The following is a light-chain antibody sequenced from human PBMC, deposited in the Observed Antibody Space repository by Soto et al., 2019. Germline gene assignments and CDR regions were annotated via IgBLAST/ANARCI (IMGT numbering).Light chain of an antibody. Sequence: EIVLTQSPGTLSLSPGESATLSCRASQSVSHFLAWYQQKPGQAPRLLIYDTSRRATGIPGRFSGSGSGTDFTLTIDNLEHEDSAVYYCQRLTDWTTLGGGTKVEI. CDR2: DTS. CDR3: QRLTDWTT. J-gene: IGKJ4*01. V-gene: IGKV3-11*01. CDR1: QSVSHF.